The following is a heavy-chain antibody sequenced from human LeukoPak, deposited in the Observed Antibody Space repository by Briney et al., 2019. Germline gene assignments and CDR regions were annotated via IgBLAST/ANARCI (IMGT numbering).Heavy chain of an antibody. Sequence: ASVKVSCKVSGYTLTELSMHWVRQAPGKGLVWMGGFDPEDGETIYARKFQGRVTMTEDTSTDTAYMELSSLRSEDTAVYYCATPPKSSSWYWYFDLWGRGTLVTVSS. J-gene: IGHJ2*01. V-gene: IGHV1-24*01. D-gene: IGHD6-13*01. CDR2: FDPEDGET. CDR3: ATPPKSSSWYWYFDL. CDR1: GYTLTELS.